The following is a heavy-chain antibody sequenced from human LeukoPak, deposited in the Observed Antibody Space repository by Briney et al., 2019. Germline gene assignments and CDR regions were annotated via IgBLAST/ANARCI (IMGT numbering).Heavy chain of an antibody. CDR2: IYTSGST. V-gene: IGHV4-61*02. CDR1: GGSISSGSYY. CDR3: ARAERPVTSSEPATATDY. D-gene: IGHD4-17*01. J-gene: IGHJ4*02. Sequence: PSETLSLTCTVSGGSISSGSYYWSWIRQPAGKGLEWIGRIYTSGSTNYNPSLKSRVTISVDTSKNQFSLKLSSVTAADTAVYYCARAERPVTSSEPATATDYWGQGTLVTVSS.